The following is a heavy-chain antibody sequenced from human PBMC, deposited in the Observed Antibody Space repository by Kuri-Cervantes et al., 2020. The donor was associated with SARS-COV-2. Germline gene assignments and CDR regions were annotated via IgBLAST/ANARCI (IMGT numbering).Heavy chain of an antibody. Sequence: ASVKVSCKASGYTFTSYGISWVRQAPGQGLEWMGWISAYNGNTHYAQKFHGRVTMTTDTSTSTAYMELRSLRSDDTAVYYCARMGTRYYDSSGYHYSGWGQGTMVTVSS. J-gene: IGHJ3*01. CDR2: ISAYNGNT. CDR3: ARMGTRYYDSSGYHYSG. D-gene: IGHD3-22*01. CDR1: GYTFTSYG. V-gene: IGHV1-18*01.